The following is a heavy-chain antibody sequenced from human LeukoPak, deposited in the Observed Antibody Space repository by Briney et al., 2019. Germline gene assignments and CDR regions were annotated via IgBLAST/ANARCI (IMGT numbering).Heavy chain of an antibody. CDR3: AESKHSSGWDVFDY. V-gene: IGHV3-9*03. CDR2: ISWNSGSI. D-gene: IGHD6-19*01. J-gene: IGHJ4*02. CDR1: GFTFDDYA. Sequence: GGSLRLSCAASGFTFDDYAMHWVRQAPGKGLEWVSGISWNSGSIGYADSVKGRFTISRDNAKNSLYLQMNSLRAEDMALYYCAESKHSSGWDVFDYWGQGTLVTVSS.